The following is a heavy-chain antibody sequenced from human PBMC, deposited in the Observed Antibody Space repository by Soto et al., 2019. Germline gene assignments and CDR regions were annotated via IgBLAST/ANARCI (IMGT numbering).Heavy chain of an antibody. Sequence: SETLSLTRTVSGGSISSSSYYWGWIRQPPGKGLEWIGSIYYSGSTYYNPSLKSRVTISVDTSKNQFSLKLSSVTAADTAVYYCARHVRGHDFWSGYYSMNFDYWGQGTLVTVSS. CDR2: IYYSGST. V-gene: IGHV4-39*01. J-gene: IGHJ4*02. CDR1: GGSISSSSYY. D-gene: IGHD3-3*01. CDR3: ARHVRGHDFWSGYYSMNFDY.